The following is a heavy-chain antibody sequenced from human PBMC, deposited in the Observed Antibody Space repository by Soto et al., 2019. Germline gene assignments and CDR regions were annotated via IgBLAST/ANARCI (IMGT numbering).Heavy chain of an antibody. V-gene: IGHV3-21*01. CDR2: ISSSSSYI. Sequence: PGGSLRLSCAASGFTFSSYSMNWVRQAPGKGLEWVSSISSSSSYIYYADSVKGRFTISRDNAKNSLYLQMNSLRAEDTAVYYCASGFLEWWYFDYWGQGTLVTVSS. J-gene: IGHJ4*02. CDR3: ASGFLEWWYFDY. D-gene: IGHD3-3*01. CDR1: GFTFSSYS.